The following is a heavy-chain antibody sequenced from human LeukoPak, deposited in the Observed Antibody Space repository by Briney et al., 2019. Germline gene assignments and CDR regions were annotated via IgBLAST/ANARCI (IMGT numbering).Heavy chain of an antibody. CDR3: ARDSWDYIAMDV. CDR2: VHHTGSA. Sequence: SETLSLTCTVSGISLSTYYWSWVRRPPGKGLEWIGYVHHTGSADYNPSLKSRVTISLDMSKSQFSLKLTSATAADTAVYYCARDSWDYIAMDVWGPGTTVTVSS. J-gene: IGHJ6*02. D-gene: IGHD4/OR15-4a*01. CDR1: GISLSTYY. V-gene: IGHV4-59*01.